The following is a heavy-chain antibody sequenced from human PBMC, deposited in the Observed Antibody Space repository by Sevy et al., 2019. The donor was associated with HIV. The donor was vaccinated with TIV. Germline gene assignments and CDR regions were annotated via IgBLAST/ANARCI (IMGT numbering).Heavy chain of an antibody. CDR1: GGSISSGTYY. J-gene: IGHJ4*02. Sequence: SETLSLTCTVSGGSISSGTYYWGWIRQPPGKGLEWIGNIYYGGTSYYNPSLKSRVSISVDTSKNQFSLNLRSVTAADTAVFYCARGGGNSEWGYYFDFWGQGTLVTVSS. D-gene: IGHD2-21*02. CDR3: ARGGGNSEWGYYFDF. V-gene: IGHV4-39*01. CDR2: IYYGGTS.